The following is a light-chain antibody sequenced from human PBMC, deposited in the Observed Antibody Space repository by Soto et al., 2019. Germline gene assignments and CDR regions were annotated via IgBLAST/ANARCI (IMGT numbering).Light chain of an antibody. CDR2: GAS. J-gene: IGKJ3*01. V-gene: IGKV3-15*01. CDR1: RSLST. Sequence: EVVMTQSPATLSVSAGDRATLSCRASRSLSTLAWYQQKPGQAPRLLIYGASSRATGIPDRFSGSGSGTEFTLTISSLQPEDCAVYFCQHYDTSSRRITFGPGTRVDLK. CDR3: QHYDTSSRRIT.